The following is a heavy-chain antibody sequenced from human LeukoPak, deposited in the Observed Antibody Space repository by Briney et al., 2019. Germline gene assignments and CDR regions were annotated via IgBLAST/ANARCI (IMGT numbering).Heavy chain of an antibody. D-gene: IGHD4-17*01. CDR2: ISYSGTP. CDR1: GGFINTANYY. J-gene: IGHJ4*02. CDR3: ARDRYGDFEDY. Sequence: PSETLSLTCNVSGGFINTANYYWTWIRQPPGKGLEWIGYISYSGTPYYNPSLNSRVTISLDTSKNQFSLRLNSVTAADTAMYYCARDRYGDFEDYWGQGTLVTVSS. V-gene: IGHV4-30-4*08.